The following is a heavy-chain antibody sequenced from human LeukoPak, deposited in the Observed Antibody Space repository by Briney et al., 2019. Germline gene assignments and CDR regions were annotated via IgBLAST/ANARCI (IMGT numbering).Heavy chain of an antibody. CDR3: ARGYSSGWYYFDY. CDR1: GFTFSSYA. V-gene: IGHV3-30-3*01. CDR2: ISYDGSNK. Sequence: GGSLRLSCAASGFTFSSYAMHLVRQAPGKGLEWVAVISYDGSNKYYADSVKGRFTISRDNSKNTLYLQMNSLRAEDTAVYYCARGYSSGWYYFDYWGQGTLVTVSS. D-gene: IGHD6-19*01. J-gene: IGHJ4*02.